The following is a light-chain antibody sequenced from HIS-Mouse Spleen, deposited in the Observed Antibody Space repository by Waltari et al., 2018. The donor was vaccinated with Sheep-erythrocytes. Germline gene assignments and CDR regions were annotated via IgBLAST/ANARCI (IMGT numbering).Light chain of an antibody. J-gene: IGLJ3*02. Sequence: QSALTQPASVSGSPGQSITISCTGTSSDVGSYNLVSWYQHHPGKAPKPMIYEGSKPPSGVSNRFSGSKSGNMASLTISGLQAEDEADYYCCSYAGSSTPWVFGGGTKLTVL. CDR2: EGS. V-gene: IGLV2-23*01. CDR3: CSYAGSSTPWV. CDR1: SSDVGSYNL.